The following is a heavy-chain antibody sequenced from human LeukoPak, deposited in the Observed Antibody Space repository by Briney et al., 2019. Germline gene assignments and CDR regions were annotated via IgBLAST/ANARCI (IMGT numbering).Heavy chain of an antibody. V-gene: IGHV3-23*01. CDR2: ISVSGGST. CDR3: ARDIFTGFTRNWFDP. J-gene: IGHJ5*02. Sequence: PGRSLRLSCAASGFTFSSYAMSWVRQAPGKGLEWVSAISVSGGSTYYADSVKGRFTISRDNSKNTLYLQMNSLRAEDTAVYYCARDIFTGFTRNWFDPWGQGTLVTVSS. D-gene: IGHD3-9*01. CDR1: GFTFSSYA.